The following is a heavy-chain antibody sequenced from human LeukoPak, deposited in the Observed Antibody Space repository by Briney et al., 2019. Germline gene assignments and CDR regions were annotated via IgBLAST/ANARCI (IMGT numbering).Heavy chain of an antibody. V-gene: IGHV3-30*02. Sequence: GGSLRLSCAASGFTFSSYDIHWVRQAPGKGLEWVAFIRYDGSNKYYADSVRGRFTISRDNSKNTLYLQMNSLRAEDTAVYYCARDLGGNVGAFDIWGQGTMVTVSS. CDR1: GFTFSSYD. CDR3: ARDLGGNVGAFDI. J-gene: IGHJ3*02. CDR2: IRYDGSNK. D-gene: IGHD1-26*01.